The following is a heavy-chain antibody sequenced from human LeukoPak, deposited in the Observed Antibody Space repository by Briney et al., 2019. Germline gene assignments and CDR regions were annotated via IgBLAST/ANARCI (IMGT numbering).Heavy chain of an antibody. CDR1: ADSMTRSNHY. V-gene: IGHV4-39*01. J-gene: IGHJ6*02. CDR3: ARRSHCTGDSCYPV. Sequence: PSETLTLICTVSADSMTRSNHYWVWIRQPPGKGLEWIGSIYYGGSTYYNPSLKSRVTISQDTSKNQFSLKVNTVTAADTAVYHCARRSHCTGDSCYPVWGQGTTVIVSS. CDR2: IYYGGST. D-gene: IGHD2-15*01.